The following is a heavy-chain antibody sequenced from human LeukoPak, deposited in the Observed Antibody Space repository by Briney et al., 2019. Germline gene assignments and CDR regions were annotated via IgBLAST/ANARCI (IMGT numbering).Heavy chain of an antibody. CDR1: GYTFTSYG. Sequence: ASVKVSCKASGYTFTSYGISWVRQAPGQGLEWMGWISAYNGNTNYAQKLQGRVTMTTDTSTSTAYMELSSLRSEDTAVYYCARGRRYCSGGSCYYDYWGQGTLVTVSS. CDR2: ISAYNGNT. V-gene: IGHV1-18*01. CDR3: ARGRRYCSGGSCYYDY. D-gene: IGHD2-15*01. J-gene: IGHJ4*02.